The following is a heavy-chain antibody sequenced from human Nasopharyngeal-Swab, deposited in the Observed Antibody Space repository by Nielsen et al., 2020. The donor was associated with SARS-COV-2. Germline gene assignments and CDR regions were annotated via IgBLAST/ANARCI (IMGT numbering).Heavy chain of an antibody. V-gene: IGHV3-7*01. CDR3: ARGASGYYDFWSGYYRYYYYYMDV. CDR2: IKQDGSEK. Sequence: WIRQPPGKGLEWVANIKQDGSEKYYVDSVKGRFTISRDNAKNSLYLQTNSLRAEDTAVYYCARGASGYYDFWSGYYRYYYYYMDVWGKGTTVTVSS. J-gene: IGHJ6*03. D-gene: IGHD3-3*01.